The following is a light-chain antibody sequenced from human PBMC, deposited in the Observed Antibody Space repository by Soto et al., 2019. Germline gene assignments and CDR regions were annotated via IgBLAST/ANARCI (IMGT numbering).Light chain of an antibody. Sequence: EIVLTQSPGTLSLSPGEGATLSCRAGQSVSSSQLAWFQQKPGQAPRLLVYGASSRATGIPDRFSGSVSGTDFTLAISRLEPEDFAVYYCQHYGGAPLTFGQGTDWRL. CDR1: QSVSSSQ. J-gene: IGKJ5*01. V-gene: IGKV3-20*01. CDR3: QHYGGAPLT. CDR2: GAS.